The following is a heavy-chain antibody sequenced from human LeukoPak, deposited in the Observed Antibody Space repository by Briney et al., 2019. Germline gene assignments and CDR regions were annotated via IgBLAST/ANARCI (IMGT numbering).Heavy chain of an antibody. V-gene: IGHV4-4*07. CDR2: VYTNGST. CDR1: GVSVSSYY. D-gene: IGHD3-10*01. CDR3: ARDSRGYYGAGSSLGY. Sequence: SGTLSLTCTVSGVSVSSYYWSWIRQPAGKGLEWIGRVYTNGSTNYNPSLKRRVTMSVDTSKNQFSMKLSSVTAADTAMYYCARDSRGYYGAGSSLGYWGQGTLVTVSS. J-gene: IGHJ4*02.